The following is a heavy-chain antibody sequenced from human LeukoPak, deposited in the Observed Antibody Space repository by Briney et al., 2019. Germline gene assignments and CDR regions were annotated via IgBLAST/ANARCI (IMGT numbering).Heavy chain of an antibody. CDR1: GYTFTSYG. CDR2: INPKSGGT. V-gene: IGHV1-2*02. CDR3: ASGSSFDSSGRGFDY. Sequence: ASVKVSCKASGYTFTSYGISWVRQAPGQGLEWMGWINPKSGGTNYAQKFQGRVTVTRDTSISTAYMELSRLRFDDTAVYYCASGSSFDSSGRGFDYWGQGTLVTVSS. D-gene: IGHD3-22*01. J-gene: IGHJ4*02.